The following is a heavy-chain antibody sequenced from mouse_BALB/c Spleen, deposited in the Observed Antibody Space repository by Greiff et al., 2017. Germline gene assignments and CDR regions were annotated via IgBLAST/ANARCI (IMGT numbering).Heavy chain of an antibody. V-gene: IGHV1-15*01. CDR3: TNYYGSRYFDV. CDR1: GYTFTDYE. Sequence: VKLMESGAELVRPGASVTLSCKASGYTFTDYEMHWVKQTPVHGLEWIGAIDPETGGTAYNQKFKGKATLTADKSSSTAYMELRSLTSEDSAVYYCTNYYGSRYFDVWGAGTTVTVSS. CDR2: IDPETGGT. J-gene: IGHJ1*01. D-gene: IGHD1-1*01.